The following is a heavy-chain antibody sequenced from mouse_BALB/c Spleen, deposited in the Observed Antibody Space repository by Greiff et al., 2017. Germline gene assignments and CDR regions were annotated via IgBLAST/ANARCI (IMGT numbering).Heavy chain of an antibody. CDR1: GYTFTSYV. CDR2: INPYNDGT. J-gene: IGHJ4*01. D-gene: IGHD2-4*01. V-gene: IGHV1-14*01. Sequence: EVQLVESGPELVKPGASVKMSCKASGYTFTSYVMHWVKQKPGQGLEWIGYINPYNDGTKYNEKFKGKATLTSDKSSSTAYMELSSLTSEDSAVYYCAGLRRDYAMDYWGQGTSVTVSS. CDR3: AGLRRDYAMDY.